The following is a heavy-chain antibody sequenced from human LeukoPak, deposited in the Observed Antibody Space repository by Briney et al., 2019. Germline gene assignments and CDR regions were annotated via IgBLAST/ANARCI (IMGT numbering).Heavy chain of an antibody. D-gene: IGHD3-3*01. CDR3: ARDRAGGLRFLEWLSAFDY. Sequence: SETLSLTCSVSGYSISSGYYWGWIRQPPGKRLEWIATISHSGSTYYNPSLKSRVTISVDTSKNQFSLKLSSVTAADTAVYYCARDRAGGLRFLEWLSAFDYWGQGTLVTVSS. CDR1: GYSISSGYY. V-gene: IGHV4-38-2*02. J-gene: IGHJ4*02. CDR2: ISHSGST.